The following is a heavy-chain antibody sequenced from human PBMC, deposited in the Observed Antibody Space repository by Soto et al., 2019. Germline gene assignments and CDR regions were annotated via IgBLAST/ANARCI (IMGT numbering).Heavy chain of an antibody. J-gene: IGHJ6*03. CDR1: GFTVRSNY. V-gene: IGHV3-66*01. Sequence: GGSLGLSCAASGFTVRSNYMSWVRQAPGKGLEWVSVIYSGGSTYYADSVKGRFTISRDNSKNTLYLQMNSLRAEDTAVYYCARGSWGYYYYMDVWGKGTTVTVSS. CDR2: IYSGGST. D-gene: IGHD3-16*01. CDR3: ARGSWGYYYYMDV.